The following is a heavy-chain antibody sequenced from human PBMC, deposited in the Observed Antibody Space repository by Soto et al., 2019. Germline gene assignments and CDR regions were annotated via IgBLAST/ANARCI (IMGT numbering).Heavy chain of an antibody. CDR3: ARGPVPAAIVFGELGYYFDY. Sequence: PGGSLRLSCAASGFTFSSYGMHWVRQAPGKGLEWVAVIWYDGSNKYYADSVKGRFTISRDNSKNTLYLQMNSLRAEDTAVYYCARGPVPAAIVFGELGYYFDYRGQGTLVTVSS. J-gene: IGHJ4*02. CDR1: GFTFSSYG. V-gene: IGHV3-33*01. D-gene: IGHD2-2*02. CDR2: IWYDGSNK.